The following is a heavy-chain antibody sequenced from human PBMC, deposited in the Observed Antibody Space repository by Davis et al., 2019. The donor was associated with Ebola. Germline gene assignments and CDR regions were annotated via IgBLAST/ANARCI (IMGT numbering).Heavy chain of an antibody. CDR1: GYTFTSYG. J-gene: IGHJ6*02. V-gene: IGHV1-69*13. Sequence: SVKVSCKASGYTFTSYGISWVRQAPGQGLEWMGWIIPIFGTANYAQKFQGRVTITADESTSTAYMELSSLRSEDTAVYYCARLVPFGEGGMDVWGQGTTVTVSS. CDR2: IIPIFGTA. D-gene: IGHD3-16*01. CDR3: ARLVPFGEGGMDV.